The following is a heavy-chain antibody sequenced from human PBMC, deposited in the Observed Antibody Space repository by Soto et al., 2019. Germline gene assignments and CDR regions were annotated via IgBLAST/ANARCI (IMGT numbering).Heavy chain of an antibody. CDR3: ARDWWLTETYS. CDR2: ITASSSDV. J-gene: IGHJ4*02. Sequence: EVQLVYSGGGLIQPGGSLRLTCAASGFSFSDSKMNWVRQVPGKGLQWLSFITASSSDVRYAVSVEGRFTVARDNAKNSLYLQMNSLRAEDTGVYYCARDWWLTETYSWGQGTLVTVSS. CDR1: GFSFSDSK. V-gene: IGHV3-48*01. D-gene: IGHD4-17*01.